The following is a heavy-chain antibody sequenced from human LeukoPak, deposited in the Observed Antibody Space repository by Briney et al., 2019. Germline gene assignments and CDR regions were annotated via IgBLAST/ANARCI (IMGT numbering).Heavy chain of an antibody. CDR3: ARAPPGYCSGGSCYPFDY. CDR2: IYSGGTT. CDR1: GFTVSSTY. V-gene: IGHV3-66*02. Sequence: PGGSLRLSCAASGFTVSSTYMTWVRQAPRKGLEWVSLIYSGGTTYHADSVKGRFTISRDNSKNTLYLQMNSLGVEDTAVYYCARAPPGYCSGGSCYPFDYWGQATLVTVSS. J-gene: IGHJ4*02. D-gene: IGHD2-15*01.